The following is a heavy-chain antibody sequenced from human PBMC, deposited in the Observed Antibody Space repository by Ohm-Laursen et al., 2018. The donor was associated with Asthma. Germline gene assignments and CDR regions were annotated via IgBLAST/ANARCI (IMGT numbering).Heavy chain of an antibody. J-gene: IGHJ6*02. V-gene: IGHV1-18*04. CDR2: ISAHNGNT. Sequence: GASVKVSCKASGYTFTSYGISWVRQAPGQGLEWMGWISAHNGNTNYAQKLQGRVTMTTDTSTSTAYMELRSLRSDDTAVYYCAREGYCSSTSCYEAYYYYYYGMDVWGQGTTVTVSS. D-gene: IGHD2-2*01. CDR1: GYTFTSYG. CDR3: AREGYCSSTSCYEAYYYYYYGMDV.